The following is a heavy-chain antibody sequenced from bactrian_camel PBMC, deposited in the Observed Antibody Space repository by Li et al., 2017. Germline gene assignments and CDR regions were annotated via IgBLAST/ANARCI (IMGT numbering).Heavy chain of an antibody. CDR2: IDKVGDFI. V-gene: IGHV3S1*01. Sequence: HVQLVESGGGSVQAGGSLRLSCAVSGFTSSRYCMGWFRQAPGKGLEWVASIDKVGDFIYYTPSVRGRFTISRDDAKNTLYLQMSNLNYEDTAMYYCAKDRLPPFETRGQGTQVTVS. CDR1: GFTSSRYC. J-gene: IGHJ4*01. CDR3: AKDRLPPFET. D-gene: IGHD3*01.